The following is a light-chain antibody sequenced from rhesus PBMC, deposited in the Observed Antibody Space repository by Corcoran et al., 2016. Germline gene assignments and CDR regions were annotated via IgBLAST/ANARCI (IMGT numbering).Light chain of an antibody. V-gene: IGKV3-42*03. CDR2: GAS. CDR3: QQYSNWPT. CDR1: QSVSSS. Sequence: EIVLTQSPATLSLSPGERATLSCRASQSVSSSLAWYQQKPEQAPRLLIYGASSRATGIPDRFSGSGSGTDFTLTISSLEPEDFAVYYCQQYSNWPTFGPGTKLDIK. J-gene: IGKJ3*01.